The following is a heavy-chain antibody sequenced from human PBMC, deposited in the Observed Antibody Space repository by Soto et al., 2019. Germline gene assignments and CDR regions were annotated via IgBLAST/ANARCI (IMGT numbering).Heavy chain of an antibody. J-gene: IGHJ2*01. Sequence: GGSLRLSCAASGFTFSSYSMNWVRQAPGKGLEWVSSISSSSSYIYYADSVKGRFTISRDNAKNSLYLQMNSLRAEDPAVYYCARDLHCSSTSCPRYWYFDLWGRGTLVTVSS. CDR3: ARDLHCSSTSCPRYWYFDL. V-gene: IGHV3-21*01. CDR2: ISSSSSYI. D-gene: IGHD2-2*01. CDR1: GFTFSSYS.